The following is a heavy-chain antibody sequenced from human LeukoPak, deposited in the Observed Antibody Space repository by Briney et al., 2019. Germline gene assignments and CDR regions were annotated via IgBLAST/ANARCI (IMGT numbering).Heavy chain of an antibody. Sequence: GGALRLSCAASGFTLDDYWLSWGRHAPGKGVGWVSGINWNGGSTGYADSVKGRFTISRDNAKNSLYLQMNSLRAEDTALYHCARATNLNYGMDVWGQGTTVTVSS. CDR3: ARATNLNYGMDV. V-gene: IGHV3-20*01. J-gene: IGHJ6*02. D-gene: IGHD5-24*01. CDR2: INWNGGST. CDR1: GFTLDDYW.